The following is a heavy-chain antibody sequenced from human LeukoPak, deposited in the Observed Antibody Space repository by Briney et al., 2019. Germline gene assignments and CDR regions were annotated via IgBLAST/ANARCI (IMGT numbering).Heavy chain of an antibody. D-gene: IGHD6-13*01. CDR3: AKEFTSYTSGWFFQH. V-gene: IGHV3-64D*06. CDR2: FSYNGGNT. J-gene: IGHJ1*01. CDR1: GFTFSSYW. Sequence: SGGSLRLSCAASGFTFSSYWMHWVRQAPGKGLEYISAFSYNGGNTYYADSVKGRFTISRDNSKSTLYLQMSSLRAEDTAVYYCAKEFTSYTSGWFFQHWGQGTLVTVSS.